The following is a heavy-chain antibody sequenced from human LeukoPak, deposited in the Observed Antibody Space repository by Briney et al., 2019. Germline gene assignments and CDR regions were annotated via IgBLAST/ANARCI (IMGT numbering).Heavy chain of an antibody. CDR2: ISYDGSNK. D-gene: IGHD3-3*01. Sequence: GGSLRLSCAASGFTFSSYAMHWVRQAPGKGLEWVAVISYDGSNKYYADSVKGRFTISRDNSKNTLYLQMNSLRAEDTAVYYCARDGERGPYYDFWSGYYPYYYMDVWGKGTTVTVSS. CDR1: GFTFSSYA. V-gene: IGHV3-30*04. CDR3: ARDGERGPYYDFWSGYYPYYYMDV. J-gene: IGHJ6*03.